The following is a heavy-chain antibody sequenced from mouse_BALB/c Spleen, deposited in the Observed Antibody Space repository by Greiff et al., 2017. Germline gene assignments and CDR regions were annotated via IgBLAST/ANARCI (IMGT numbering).Heavy chain of an antibody. J-gene: IGHJ4*01. Sequence: EVQLQESGPGLVKPSQSLSLTCTVTGYSITSDYAWNWIRQFPGNKLEWMGYISYSGSTSYNPSLKSRISITRDTSKNQFFLQLNSVTTEDTATYYCAILLWDAMDYWGQGTSVTVSS. D-gene: IGHD2-1*01. CDR1: GYSITSDYA. CDR3: AILLWDAMDY. CDR2: ISYSGST. V-gene: IGHV3-2*02.